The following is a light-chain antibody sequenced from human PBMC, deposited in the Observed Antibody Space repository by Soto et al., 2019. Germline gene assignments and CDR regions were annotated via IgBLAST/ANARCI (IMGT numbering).Light chain of an antibody. CDR1: QVMSSW. J-gene: IGKJ1*01. V-gene: IGKV1D-16*01. Sequence: DIQMTQSPSSVSASVGDTGTITCRASQVMSSWLAWYQQKPGQAPKLLIFAASKLQSGVPSRFSGRGSGTEFTLTISSLQVDDYATFYCQQYHTDWTFGQGTKWIS. CDR3: QQYHTDWT. CDR2: AAS.